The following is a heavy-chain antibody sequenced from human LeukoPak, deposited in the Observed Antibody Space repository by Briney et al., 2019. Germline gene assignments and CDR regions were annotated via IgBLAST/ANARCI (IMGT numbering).Heavy chain of an antibody. V-gene: IGHV3-11*04. D-gene: IGHD5-18*01. CDR1: GFTFSDFH. CDR3: ARDPLLLQLWGTFDY. J-gene: IGHJ4*02. Sequence: GGSLRLSCAASGFTFSDFHMSWIRQAPGKGLEWVSYISSSGSTIYYADSVKGRFTISRDNAKNSLYLQLNSLRAEDTAVYYCARDPLLLQLWGTFDYGGQGTLVTVS. CDR2: ISSSGSTI.